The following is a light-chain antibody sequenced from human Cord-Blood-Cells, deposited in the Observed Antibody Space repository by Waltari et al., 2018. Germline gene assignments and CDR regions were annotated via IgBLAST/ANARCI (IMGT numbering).Light chain of an antibody. CDR3: SSYTSSSHYV. CDR2: EVS. V-gene: IGLV2-14*01. Sequence: QSALTQPASVSGSPGQSITISCTGTSSDVGGYNYVSWYQQHPGKAPKLMIYEVSNRPSGGSNRFSGSKSGNTAALTISGLQAEDEADYYCSSYTSSSHYVFGTGTKVTVL. CDR1: SSDVGGYNY. J-gene: IGLJ1*01.